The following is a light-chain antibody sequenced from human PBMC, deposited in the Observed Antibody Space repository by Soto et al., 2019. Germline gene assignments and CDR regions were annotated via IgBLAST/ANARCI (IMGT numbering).Light chain of an antibody. CDR1: SSNIGAGYD. J-gene: IGLJ3*02. CDR3: QSYDSILGGSV. V-gene: IGLV1-40*01. Sequence: QLVLTQPPSVSEAPGQRVTISCTGSSSNIGAGYDVHWYQQLPGTAPKILIYDNNNRPSGVPDRFSGSKSGTSASLAITGLQAEDEADYYCQSYDSILGGSVFGGGTKLTVL. CDR2: DNN.